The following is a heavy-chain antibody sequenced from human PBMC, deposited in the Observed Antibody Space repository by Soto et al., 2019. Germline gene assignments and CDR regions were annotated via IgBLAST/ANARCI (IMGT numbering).Heavy chain of an antibody. CDR2: IYYSGST. Sequence: SETLSLTCTVSGVSISSGGYYWSWIRQHPGKGLEWIGYIYYSGSTYYNPSLKSRVTISVDTPKNQFSLKLSSVTAADTAVYYCASHYGGNTQFDYWGQGTLVTVPQ. D-gene: IGHD4-17*01. J-gene: IGHJ4*02. V-gene: IGHV4-31*03. CDR3: ASHYGGNTQFDY. CDR1: GVSISSGGYY.